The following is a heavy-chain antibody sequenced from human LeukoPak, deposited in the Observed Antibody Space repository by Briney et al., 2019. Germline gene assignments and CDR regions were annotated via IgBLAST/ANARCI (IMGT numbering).Heavy chain of an antibody. J-gene: IGHJ3*02. CDR2: MFYSGNT. CDR3: ARDPGQWLVRYEDAFDI. CDR1: GASITSYH. Sequence: SETLSLTCTVSGASITSYHWSWIRQPAGKGLEWIGRMFYSGNTVYNPSLKSRLTMSIDTSKNQFSLKLSSVTAADTAVYYCARDPGQWLVRYEDAFDIWGQGTMVTVSS. D-gene: IGHD6-19*01. V-gene: IGHV4-4*07.